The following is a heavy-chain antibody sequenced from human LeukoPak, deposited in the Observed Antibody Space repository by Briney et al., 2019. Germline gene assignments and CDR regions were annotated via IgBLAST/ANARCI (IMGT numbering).Heavy chain of an antibody. CDR2: IRYDGSNQ. CDR1: GFTFSTYG. J-gene: IGHJ4*02. D-gene: IGHD6-13*01. V-gene: IGHV3-30*02. CDR3: AIRPTYSSSWATCDY. Sequence: GGSLRLSCAASGFTFSTYGMHWVRQPPGKGLEWVAFIRYDGSNQYYADSVKGRFTISRDYSKNTLYLQMNSLRADDTAVYYCAIRPTYSSSWATCDYWGQGTLVTVSS.